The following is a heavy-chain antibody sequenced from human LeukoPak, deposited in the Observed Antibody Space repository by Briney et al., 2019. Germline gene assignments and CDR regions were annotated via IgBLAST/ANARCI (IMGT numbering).Heavy chain of an antibody. D-gene: IGHD3-3*01. CDR1: GGSISSGDYY. CDR2: IYYSGST. J-gene: IGHJ3*02. V-gene: IGHV4-30-4*08. CDR3: ASVHSHFGVVGAFDI. Sequence: SETLSLTCTVSGGSISSGDYYWSWIRQPPGKGLEWIGYIYYSGSTYYNPPLKSRVTISVDTSKNQFSLKLSSVTAADTAVYYCASVHSHFGVVGAFDIWGQGTMVTVSS.